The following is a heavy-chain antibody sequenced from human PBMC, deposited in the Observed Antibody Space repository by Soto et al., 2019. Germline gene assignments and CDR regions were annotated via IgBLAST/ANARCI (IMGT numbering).Heavy chain of an antibody. J-gene: IGHJ4*02. Sequence: GGSLRLSCAASGFTFSNAWMSWVRQAPGKGLEWVGRIKSKTDGGTTDYAAPVKGRFTISRDDSKNTLYLQMNSLKTEDTAVYYCTTDSSRPITMIVVVIDYWGQGTLVTVSS. CDR1: GFTFSNAW. D-gene: IGHD3-22*01. V-gene: IGHV3-15*01. CDR3: TTDSSRPITMIVVVIDY. CDR2: IKSKTDGGTT.